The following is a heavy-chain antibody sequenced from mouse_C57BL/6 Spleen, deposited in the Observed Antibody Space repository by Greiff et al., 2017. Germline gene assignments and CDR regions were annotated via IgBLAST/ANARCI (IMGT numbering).Heavy chain of an antibody. CDR1: GFTFTSYW. CDR2: IDPSDSET. D-gene: IGHD2-3*01. J-gene: IGHJ4*01. Sequence: QVQLQQPGAELVRPGSSVKLSCKASGFTFTSYWMHWVNQRPIQGLEWIGNIDPSDSETHYTQKFKDKATLTVDKSSSKAYMRLSSLTSEDTAVYSCASIYVGFAMDYWGQGTSVTVSS. CDR3: ASIYVGFAMDY. V-gene: IGHV1-52*01.